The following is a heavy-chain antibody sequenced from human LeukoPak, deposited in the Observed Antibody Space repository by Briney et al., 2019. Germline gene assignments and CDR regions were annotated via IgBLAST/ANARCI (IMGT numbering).Heavy chain of an antibody. CDR1: GFIFSNYA. V-gene: IGHV3-30*04. CDR3: ARGGEGLGYCSGGSCLTYFDY. D-gene: IGHD2-15*01. J-gene: IGHJ4*02. CDR2: VLYDGVTK. Sequence: GGSLRLSCAASGFIFSNYALHWVRQAPGKGLEWVAVVLYDGVTKYYADSVKGRFTISRDNAKNSLYLQMNSLRAEDTAVYYCARGGEGLGYCSGGSCLTYFDYWGQGTLVTVSS.